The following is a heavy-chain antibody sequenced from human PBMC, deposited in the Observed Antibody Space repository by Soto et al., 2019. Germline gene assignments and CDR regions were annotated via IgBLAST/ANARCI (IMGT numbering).Heavy chain of an antibody. CDR1: GYSISSGYY. CDR3: ARVDFWSGFSGMDV. CDR2: IYHSVST. D-gene: IGHD3-3*01. Sequence: SETLSLTCAVSGYSISSGYYWSWIRQPPGKGLEWIGSIYHSVSTYYNPSLKSRVTISVDTSKNQFSLKLSSVTAADTAVYYCARVDFWSGFSGMDVWGQGTKVKVSS. V-gene: IGHV4-38-2*01. J-gene: IGHJ6*02.